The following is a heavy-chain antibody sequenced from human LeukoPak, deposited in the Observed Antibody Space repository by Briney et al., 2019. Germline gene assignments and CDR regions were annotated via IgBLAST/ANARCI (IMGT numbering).Heavy chain of an antibody. Sequence: ASVKVSCKASGYTFTSYGISWVRQAPGQGLEWMGWISAYNGNTNYAQKLQGRVTMTEDTSTDTAYMELSSLRSEDTAVYYCATTLFWNGYYSAAFDIWGQGTMVTVSS. J-gene: IGHJ3*02. CDR3: ATTLFWNGYYSAAFDI. D-gene: IGHD3-3*01. V-gene: IGHV1-18*01. CDR2: ISAYNGNT. CDR1: GYTFTSYG.